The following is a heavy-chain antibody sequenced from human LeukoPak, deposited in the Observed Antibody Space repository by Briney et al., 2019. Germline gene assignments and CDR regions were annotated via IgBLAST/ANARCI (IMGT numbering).Heavy chain of an antibody. CDR2: INPNSGGT. D-gene: IGHD3-10*01. J-gene: IGHJ4*02. V-gene: IGHV1-2*02. Sequence: ASVKVSCKASGYTFTGYYMHWVRQAPGQGLEWMGWINPNSGGTNYAQKFQGRVTMTRDTSISTAYMELSRLRSDDTAVYYCARDLRVRGVIDYYFDYWGQGTLVTVSS. CDR3: ARDLRVRGVIDYYFDY. CDR1: GYTFTGYY.